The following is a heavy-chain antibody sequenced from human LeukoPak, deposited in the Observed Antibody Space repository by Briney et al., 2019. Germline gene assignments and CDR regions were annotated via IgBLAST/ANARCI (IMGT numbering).Heavy chain of an antibody. V-gene: IGHV3-7*02. D-gene: IGHD2-15*01. CDR1: GFSVSSYW. CDR3: ARALGYCSGGSCYPFDH. CDR2: ITHDGSEK. Sequence: PGGSLRLSCAASGFSVSSYWMSWVRQAPGKGLEWVANITHDGSEKYCVDSLKGRFSISRDNGKISLYLQMNSLRAEDTAVYYCARALGYCSGGSCYPFDHWGQGTPVSVS. J-gene: IGHJ4*02.